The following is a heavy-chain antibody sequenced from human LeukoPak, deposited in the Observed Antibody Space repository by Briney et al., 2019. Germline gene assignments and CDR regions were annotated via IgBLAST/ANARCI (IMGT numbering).Heavy chain of an antibody. D-gene: IGHD3-22*01. J-gene: IGHJ4*02. CDR1: GGSFSGYY. Sequence: SETLSLTCASYGGSFSGYYWSWIRQPPGKGLEWIGEINHSGSTNYNPSLKSRVTISVDTSKNQFSLKLSSVTAADTAVYYCAGNYYDSSGPFDYWGQGTLVTVSS. CDR3: AGNYYDSSGPFDY. V-gene: IGHV4-34*01. CDR2: INHSGST.